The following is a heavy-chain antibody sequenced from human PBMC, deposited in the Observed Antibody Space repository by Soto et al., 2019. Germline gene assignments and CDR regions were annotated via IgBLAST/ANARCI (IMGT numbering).Heavy chain of an antibody. Sequence: PSETLSLTCTVSGGSISSSSYYWGWIRQPPGKGLEWIGSIYYSGSTYYNPSLKSRVTISVDTSKNQFSLKLSSVTAADTAVYYCARHGAIRRFLEWSIDAFDIWGQGTMVTVSS. CDR2: IYYSGST. J-gene: IGHJ3*02. CDR3: ARHGAIRRFLEWSIDAFDI. V-gene: IGHV4-39*01. CDR1: GGSISSSSYY. D-gene: IGHD3-3*01.